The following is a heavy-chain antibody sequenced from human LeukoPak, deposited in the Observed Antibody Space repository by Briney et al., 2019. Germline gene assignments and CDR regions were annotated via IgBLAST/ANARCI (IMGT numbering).Heavy chain of an antibody. D-gene: IGHD6-13*01. Sequence: GASVKVSCKASGGTFSSYAISWVRQAPGQGLEWMGGIIPIFGTANYAQKFQGRVTMTTDTSTSTAYMELRSLRSDDTAVYYCARDVYSIAAAGTFDYWGQGTLVTVSS. CDR2: IIPIFGTA. CDR1: GGTFSSYA. J-gene: IGHJ4*02. CDR3: ARDVYSIAAAGTFDY. V-gene: IGHV1-69*05.